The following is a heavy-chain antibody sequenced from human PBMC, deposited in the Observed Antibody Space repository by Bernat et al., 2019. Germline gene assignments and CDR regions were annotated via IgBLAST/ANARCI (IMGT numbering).Heavy chain of an antibody. CDR2: IYHSGST. J-gene: IGHJ4*02. CDR1: GGSISSSNW. V-gene: IGHV4-4*02. D-gene: IGHD3-16*01. CDR3: ARVPVYDYIWGSYHPLDY. Sequence: QVQLQESGPGLVKPSGTLSLTCAVSGGSISSSNWWSWVRQPPGKGLEWIGEIYHSGSTNYNPSLKSRVTISVDKSKNQFSLKLSSVTAADTAVYYCARVPVYDYIWGSYHPLDYWGQGTLVTVSS.